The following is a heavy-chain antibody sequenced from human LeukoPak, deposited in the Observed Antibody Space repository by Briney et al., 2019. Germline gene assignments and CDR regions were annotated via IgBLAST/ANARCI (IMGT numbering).Heavy chain of an antibody. CDR3: ARRDYDFWSGYPGAAFDI. Sequence: SETLSLTCTVSGGSISSSSYYWGWIRQPPGKGLEWIGSIYYSGSTYYNPSLKSRVTISVDTSKNQFSLKLSSVTAADTAVYYCARRDYDFWSGYPGAAFDIWGQGTMATVSS. CDR1: GGSISSSSYY. D-gene: IGHD3-3*01. CDR2: IYYSGST. V-gene: IGHV4-39*01. J-gene: IGHJ3*02.